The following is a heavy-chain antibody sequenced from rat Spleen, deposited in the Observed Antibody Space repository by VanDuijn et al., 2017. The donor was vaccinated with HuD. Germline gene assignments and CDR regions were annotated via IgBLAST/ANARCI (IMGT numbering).Heavy chain of an antibody. Sequence: EVQLVESGGGFVQPGRSLKLSCAASGFTFSDYNMAWVRQAPKKGLGWVAAITYDGGSTYYRDSMKGRFTISRDNAKSTLYLQMDSLRSEDTATYYCARPSYGYPFAYWGQGTLVTVSS. V-gene: IGHV5-7*01. D-gene: IGHD1-7*01. CDR2: ITYDGGST. CDR1: GFTFSDYN. CDR3: ARPSYGYPFAY. J-gene: IGHJ3*01.